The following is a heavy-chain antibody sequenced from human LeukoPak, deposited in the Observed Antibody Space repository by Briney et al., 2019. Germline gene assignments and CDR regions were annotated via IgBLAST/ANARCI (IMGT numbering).Heavy chain of an antibody. CDR1: GFTFSSYA. V-gene: IGHV3-23*01. CDR3: AKGDDIVVVVAALDY. Sequence: GGSLRFSCAASGFTFSSYAMSWVRQAPGKGLEWVSAISGSGGSTYYADSVKGRFTISRDNSKNTLYLQMNSLRAEDTAVYYCAKGDDIVVVVAALDYWGQGTLVTVSS. D-gene: IGHD2-15*01. CDR2: ISGSGGST. J-gene: IGHJ4*02.